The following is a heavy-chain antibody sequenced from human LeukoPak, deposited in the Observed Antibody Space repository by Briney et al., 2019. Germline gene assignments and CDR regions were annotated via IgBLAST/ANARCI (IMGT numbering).Heavy chain of an antibody. CDR3: AKDHGTAVAGFYY. Sequence: GGSLRLSCAASGFSLSTYGVSWVRQPPGKGLEWVSGITSTGGSTYYADSVKGRFTVSTGTSTNTLYLRMNSLRAEDTAIYYCAKDHGTAVAGFYYWGQGTLVTVSS. CDR1: GFSLSTYG. J-gene: IGHJ4*02. CDR2: ITSTGGST. D-gene: IGHD6-19*01. V-gene: IGHV3-23*01.